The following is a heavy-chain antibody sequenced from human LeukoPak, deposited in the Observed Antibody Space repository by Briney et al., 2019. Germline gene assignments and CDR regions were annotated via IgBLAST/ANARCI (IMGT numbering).Heavy chain of an antibody. Sequence: PGGSLRLSSAASGFTFSSYSMMWVRQAPGKGLEWVSYISSSSTTIHYADSVKGRFTISRDNAKNSLYLQMNSLRAEDTALYYCARSRHSYDSSGFPHYWGQGTLVTVSS. D-gene: IGHD3-22*01. V-gene: IGHV3-48*04. CDR1: GFTFSSYS. CDR2: ISSSSTTI. J-gene: IGHJ4*02. CDR3: ARSRHSYDSSGFPHY.